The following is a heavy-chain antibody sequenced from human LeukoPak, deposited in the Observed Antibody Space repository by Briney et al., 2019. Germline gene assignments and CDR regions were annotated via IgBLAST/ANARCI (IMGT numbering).Heavy chain of an antibody. CDR1: GLTFSSYA. D-gene: IGHD3-3*01. CDR2: ISYDGSNK. V-gene: IGHV3-30-3*01. Sequence: QPGRSLRLSCAASGLTFSSYAMHWVRQAPGKGLEWVAVISYDGSNKYYADSVKGRFTISRDNSKNTLYLQMNSLRAEDTAVYYCAKAGYDFWSGPGGYYYGMDVWGQGTTVTVSS. J-gene: IGHJ6*02. CDR3: AKAGYDFWSGPGGYYYGMDV.